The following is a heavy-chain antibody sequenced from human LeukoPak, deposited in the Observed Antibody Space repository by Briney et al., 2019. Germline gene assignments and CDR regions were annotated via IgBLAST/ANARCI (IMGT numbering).Heavy chain of an antibody. CDR2: INHSGST. CDR1: GGSISSYY. CDR3: ARGVRFTMVRGVIIRNYYYYYGMDV. V-gene: IGHV4-34*01. J-gene: IGHJ6*02. D-gene: IGHD3-10*01. Sequence: SETLSLTCTVSGGSISSYYRSWIRQPPGKGLEWIGEINHSGSTNYNPSLKSRVTISVDTSKNQFSLKLSSVTAADTAVYYCARGVRFTMVRGVIIRNYYYYYGMDVWGQGTTVTVSS.